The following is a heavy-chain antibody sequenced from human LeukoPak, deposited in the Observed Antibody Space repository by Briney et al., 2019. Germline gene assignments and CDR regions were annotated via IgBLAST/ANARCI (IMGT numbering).Heavy chain of an antibody. CDR1: GYTFTGYY. D-gene: IGHD5-18*01. J-gene: IGHJ4*02. CDR2: INPNSGGT. V-gene: IGHV1-2*02. CDR3: ARDTGAIGIQLWLHYFDY. Sequence: ASVKVSCKASGYTFTGYYMHWVRQAPGQGLEWMGWINPNSGGTNYAQKFQGRVTMTRDTSISTAYMELSRLRSDDTAVYYCARDTGAIGIQLWLHYFDYWGQGTLVTVSS.